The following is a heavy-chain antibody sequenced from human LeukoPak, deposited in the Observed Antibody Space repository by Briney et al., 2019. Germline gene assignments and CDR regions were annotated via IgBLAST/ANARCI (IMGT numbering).Heavy chain of an antibody. CDR1: GFTVSSNY. CDR2: IYSGGST. D-gene: IGHD5-18*01. Sequence: PGGSLRLSCAASGFTVSSNYKSWVRQAPGKGLEWVSVIYSGGSTYYADSVKGRFTISRDNYKNTLYLQMNSLRAEDTAVYYCARVHFYSYGIDYWGQGTLVTVSS. V-gene: IGHV3-53*01. J-gene: IGHJ4*02. CDR3: ARVHFYSYGIDY.